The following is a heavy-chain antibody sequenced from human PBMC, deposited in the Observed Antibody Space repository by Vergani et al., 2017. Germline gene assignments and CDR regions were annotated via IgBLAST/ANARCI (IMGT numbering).Heavy chain of an antibody. V-gene: IGHV1-69*13. J-gene: IGHJ4*02. Sequence: QVQLVQSGAEVKKPGASVKVSCKASGYTFTGYYMHWVRQAPGQGLEWMGGIIPIFGTANYAQKFQGRVTITADESTSTAYMELSSLRSEDTAVYYCAGHFTFGGAFDYWGQGTLVTVSS. CDR1: GYTFTGYY. CDR2: IIPIFGTA. D-gene: IGHD3-16*01. CDR3: AGHFTFGGAFDY.